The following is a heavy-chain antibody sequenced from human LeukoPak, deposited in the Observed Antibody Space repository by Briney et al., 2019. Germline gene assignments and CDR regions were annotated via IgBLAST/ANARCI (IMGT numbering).Heavy chain of an antibody. D-gene: IGHD6-13*01. CDR1: GFTFSTYW. Sequence: PGGSLRLSCEASGFTFSTYWMSWVRQAPGKGLEWVANIKQDDSEKYYVDSVKGRFTISRDNAKNSLYLRMNSLRAEDTAMYYCTRDSAGNDYWGQGTLVTASS. V-gene: IGHV3-7*01. J-gene: IGHJ4*02. CDR3: TRDSAGNDY. CDR2: IKQDDSEK.